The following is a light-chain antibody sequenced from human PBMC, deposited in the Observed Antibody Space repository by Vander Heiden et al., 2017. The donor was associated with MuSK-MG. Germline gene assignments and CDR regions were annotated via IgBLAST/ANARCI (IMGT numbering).Light chain of an antibody. CDR1: QSISSY. CDR3: QQSDSTLWT. Sequence: DIQMTQSPSSLSASVGDRVTITCRASQSISSYLNWYQKKPGKAPKLLIYAASSLQSGVPSRFSGSGSGTEFTLTISRLQPEDFATYYCQQSDSTLWTFGQGTKVEIK. J-gene: IGKJ1*01. CDR2: AAS. V-gene: IGKV1-39*01.